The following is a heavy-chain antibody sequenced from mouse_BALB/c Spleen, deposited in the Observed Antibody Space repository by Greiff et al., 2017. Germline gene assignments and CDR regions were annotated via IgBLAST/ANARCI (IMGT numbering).Heavy chain of an antibody. CDR1: GYTFTSYW. Sequence: LQQPGSELVRPGASVKLSCKASGYTFTSYWMHWVKQRPGQGLEWIGNIYPGSGSTNYDEKFKSKATLTVDTSSSTAYMQLSSLTSEDSAVYYCTNYYGSSYVAWFADWGEGTLVTVSA. CDR2: IYPGSGST. D-gene: IGHD1-1*01. CDR3: TNYYGSSYVAWFAD. J-gene: IGHJ3*01. V-gene: IGHV1S22*01.